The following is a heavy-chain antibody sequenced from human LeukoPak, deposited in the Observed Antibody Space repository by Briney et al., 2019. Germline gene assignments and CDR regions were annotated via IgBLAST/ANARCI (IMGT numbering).Heavy chain of an antibody. D-gene: IGHD3-10*01. J-gene: IGHJ4*02. CDR2: IYYSGST. V-gene: IGHV4-59*01. Sequence: PETLSLTCTVSGGSISSYYWSWIRQPPGKGLEWIGYIYYSGSTNYNPSLKSRVTISVDTSKNQFSLKLSSVTAADTAVYCCARSGSYYPFDYWGQGTLVTVSS. CDR3: ARSGSYYPFDY. CDR1: GGSISSYY.